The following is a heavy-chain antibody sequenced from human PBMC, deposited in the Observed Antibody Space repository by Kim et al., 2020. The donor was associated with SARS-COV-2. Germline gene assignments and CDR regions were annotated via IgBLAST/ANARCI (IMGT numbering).Heavy chain of an antibody. J-gene: IGHJ4*02. D-gene: IGHD3-16*02. Sequence: SETLSLTCTVSGGSISSSSYYWGWIRQPPGKGLEWIGSIYYSGSTYYNPSLKSRVTISVDTSKNQFSLKLSSVTAADTAVYYCARLPRYYDYVWGSYRYTPLFDYWGQGTLDTVSS. CDR1: GGSISSSSYY. CDR3: ARLPRYYDYVWGSYRYTPLFDY. CDR2: IYYSGST. V-gene: IGHV4-39*01.